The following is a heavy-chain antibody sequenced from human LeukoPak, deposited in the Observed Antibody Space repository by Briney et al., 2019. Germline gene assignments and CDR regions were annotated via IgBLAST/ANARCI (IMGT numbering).Heavy chain of an antibody. D-gene: IGHD2-2*01. Sequence: SGTLSLTCTVSGGSISSYYWSWIRQPPGKGLEWIGYIYYSGSTNYNPSLKSRVTISVDTSKNQFSLKLSSVTAADTAVYYCARGTHIVVVPAAILFDPWGQGTLVTVSS. CDR1: GGSISSYY. CDR3: ARGTHIVVVPAAILFDP. V-gene: IGHV4-59*01. J-gene: IGHJ5*02. CDR2: IYYSGST.